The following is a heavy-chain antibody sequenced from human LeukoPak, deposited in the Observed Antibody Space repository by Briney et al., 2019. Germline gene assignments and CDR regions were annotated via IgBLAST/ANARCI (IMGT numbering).Heavy chain of an antibody. CDR3: ARDPTTVTKGFDI. D-gene: IGHD4-17*01. V-gene: IGHV4-59*11. CDR1: DPSFSSHY. J-gene: IGHJ3*02. Sequence: KASETLSLTCIVSDPSFSSHYWTWIRQPPGKGLEWIGYISYTGSTNYNPSLKSRVTISVDTSKNQFSLKLSSVTAADTAVYYCARDPTTVTKGFDIWGQGTMVTVSS. CDR2: ISYTGST.